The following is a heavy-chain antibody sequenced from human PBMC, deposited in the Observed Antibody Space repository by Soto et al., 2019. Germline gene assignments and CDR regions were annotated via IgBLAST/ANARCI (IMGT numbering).Heavy chain of an antibody. CDR3: ARAVTWGLDV. CDR2: ISRSSTGI. Sequence: EVQLVESGGGLVQPGGSLRLSCAASGFTFSLYSMSWVRQAPGKGLEWVSYISRSSTGIHYADSVKGRFTISRDDATNAMHLQMNSLRDGDTAVYYGARAVTWGLDVWGQGTTVSISS. CDR1: GFTFSLYS. V-gene: IGHV3-48*02. D-gene: IGHD3-10*01. J-gene: IGHJ6*02.